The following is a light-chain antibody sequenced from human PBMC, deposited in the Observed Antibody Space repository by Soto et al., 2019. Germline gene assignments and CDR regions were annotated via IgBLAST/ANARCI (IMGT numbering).Light chain of an antibody. CDR3: QQYNNYQWT. Sequence: DIQMTQSPSSLSASVEDRVIITCRASQSIGKWLAWYQQRPGKAPKLLIYDASSLESGVPSRFSGSGSGTEFTLTISSLQPDDFATYYCQQYNNYQWTFGQGTKVDIK. CDR1: QSIGKW. CDR2: DAS. J-gene: IGKJ1*01. V-gene: IGKV1-5*01.